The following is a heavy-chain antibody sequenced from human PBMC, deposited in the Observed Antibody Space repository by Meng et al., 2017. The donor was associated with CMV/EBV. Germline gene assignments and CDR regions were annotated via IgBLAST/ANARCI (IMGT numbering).Heavy chain of an antibody. Sequence: SGFTFRTYWMNWVRQDPGKGLVWVSRIDEDGSRTNYEEYVEGRFSIFRNNARNTVYLQMNSLRVDDTAVYYCVKESAAVGTYYFDYWGQGTLVTVSS. CDR3: VKESAAVGTYYFDY. J-gene: IGHJ4*02. CDR2: IDEDGSRT. CDR1: GFTFRTYW. D-gene: IGHD1-26*01. V-gene: IGHV3-74*01.